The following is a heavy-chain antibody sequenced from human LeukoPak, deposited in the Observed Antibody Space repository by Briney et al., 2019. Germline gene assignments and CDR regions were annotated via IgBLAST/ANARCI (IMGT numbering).Heavy chain of an antibody. CDR1: GFSFSHYW. CDR2: ISPDGSVT. CDR3: ARDLRPDDH. Sequence: GGSLRLSCAASGFSFSHYWMHWVRQAPGKGLVWVSRISPDGSVTNYADSVKGQFTISRDNAKNTVYLHMRSLRAEDTAVYYCARDLRPDDHWGQGTLVTVSS. V-gene: IGHV3-74*01. J-gene: IGHJ4*02. D-gene: IGHD1-14*01.